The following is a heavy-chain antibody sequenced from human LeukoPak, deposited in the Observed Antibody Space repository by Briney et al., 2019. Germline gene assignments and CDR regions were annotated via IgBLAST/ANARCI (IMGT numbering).Heavy chain of an antibody. CDR1: GFTFSSYG. CDR3: AKDRSIAAAGTIDY. D-gene: IGHD6-13*01. J-gene: IGHJ4*02. Sequence: GGSLRLSCAASGFTFSSYGMHWVRQAPGKGLEWVAFIRYDGSNIYYADSVKGRFTISRDNSKNTLYLQMNSLRAEDTAVYYCAKDRSIAAAGTIDYWGQGTLVTVSS. V-gene: IGHV3-30*02. CDR2: IRYDGSNI.